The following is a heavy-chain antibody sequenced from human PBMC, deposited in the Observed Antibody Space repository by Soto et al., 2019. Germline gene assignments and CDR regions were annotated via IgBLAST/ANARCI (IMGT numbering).Heavy chain of an antibody. D-gene: IGHD3-10*01. J-gene: IGHJ6*02. CDR2: IYYSGST. V-gene: IGHV4-39*01. CDR3: ARRVLLWFGELLSPYYYYGMDV. Sequence: SETLSLTCTVSGGSISSSSYYWGWIRQPPGKGLEWIGSIYYSGSTYYNPSLKSRVTISVDTSKNQFSLKLSSVTAADTAVYYCARRVLLWFGELLSPYYYYGMDVWGQGTTVT. CDR1: GGSISSSSYY.